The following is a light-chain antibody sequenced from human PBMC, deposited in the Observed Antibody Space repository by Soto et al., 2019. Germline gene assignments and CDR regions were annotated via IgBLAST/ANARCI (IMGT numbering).Light chain of an antibody. CDR1: SSYVGGFNY. Sequence: QSALTQPRSVSGSPGQSVTISCTGTSSYVGGFNYVSWYQQHPGKAPKLMIYDVTKWPSGVPDRFSGSKSGNTASLTISGLQAEDEADYYCCSSGGSYTPFVFGTGTKVTVL. CDR2: DVT. V-gene: IGLV2-11*01. CDR3: CSSGGSYTPFV. J-gene: IGLJ1*01.